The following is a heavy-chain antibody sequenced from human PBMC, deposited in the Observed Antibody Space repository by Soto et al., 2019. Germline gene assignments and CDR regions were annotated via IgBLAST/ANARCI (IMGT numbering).Heavy chain of an antibody. CDR1: GYTFTSYG. V-gene: IGHV1-3*01. Sequence: GASVKVSCKASGYTFTSYGMHWVRQAPGQRHEGMGWINAGNGNTKYSQKFQGRVTITRDTSASTAYMELSSLRSEDTAVYYCASGGDILTCSRPGGYYYCLAVWGKGTTVTVSS. J-gene: IGHJ6*03. D-gene: IGHD3-9*01. CDR2: INAGNGNT. CDR3: ASGGDILTCSRPGGYYYCLAV.